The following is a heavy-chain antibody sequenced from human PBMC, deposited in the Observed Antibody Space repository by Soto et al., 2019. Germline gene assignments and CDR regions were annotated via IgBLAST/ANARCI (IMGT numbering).Heavy chain of an antibody. CDR3: AKDTDMTTHITYYFDY. D-gene: IGHD4-17*01. V-gene: IGHV3-23*01. J-gene: IGHJ4*02. CDR1: GFTFSSYA. CDR2: ISGSGGST. Sequence: EVQLLESGGGLVQPGGSLRLSCAASGFTFSSYAMSWVRQAPGKGLEWVSAISGSGGSTYYADSVKGRFTISRDNSKNTLYLQMNSLRAEDTAVYYCAKDTDMTTHITYYFDYWGQGTLVTVSS.